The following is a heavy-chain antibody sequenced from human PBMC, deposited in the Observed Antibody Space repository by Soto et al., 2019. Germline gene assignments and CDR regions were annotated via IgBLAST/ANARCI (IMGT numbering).Heavy chain of an antibody. CDR3: ARGDSTDCSNGVCSFFYNHDMDV. CDR2: INPKSGGT. CDR1: GYSFTDYH. V-gene: IGHV1-2*04. D-gene: IGHD2-8*01. Sequence: ASVKVSCKASGYSFTDYHIHWVRQAPGQVFEWLGRINPKSGGTSTAQKFQGWVTMTTDTSISTASMGLTRLTSDDTAIYYCARGDSTDCSNGVCSFFYNHDMDVWGQGTTVTVS. J-gene: IGHJ6*02.